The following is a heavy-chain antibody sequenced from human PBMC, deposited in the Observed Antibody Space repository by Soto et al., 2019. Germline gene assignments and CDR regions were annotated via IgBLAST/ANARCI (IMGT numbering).Heavy chain of an antibody. D-gene: IGHD3-22*01. CDR2: ITPMFGTP. J-gene: IGHJ4*02. CDR1: GGTFSRYT. Sequence: QVQLVQSGAEVKKPGSSVKVSCKASGGTFSRYTITWVRQAPGQGLEWMGGITPMFGTPNYAQKFQGRVTITADASTSRAYVELSSLTSEDSALYYCARDGTVYESGSYYYPYGGQGTVVTVSS. V-gene: IGHV1-69*01. CDR3: ARDGTVYESGSYYYPY.